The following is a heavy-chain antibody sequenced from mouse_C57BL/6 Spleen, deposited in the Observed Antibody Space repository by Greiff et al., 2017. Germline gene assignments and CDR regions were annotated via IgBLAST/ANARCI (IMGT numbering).Heavy chain of an antibody. J-gene: IGHJ2*01. Sequence: EVQLQQSGPELVKPGASVKIPCKASGYTFTDYNMDWVKQSHGKSLEWIGDINPNNGGTNYNQKFKGKATLTVDKSSSTAYMELRSLTSEDTAVYYCARLGWLRYYFDYWGQGTTLTVSS. CDR3: ARLGWLRYYFDY. D-gene: IGHD2-2*01. CDR1: GYTFTDYN. V-gene: IGHV1-18*01. CDR2: INPNNGGT.